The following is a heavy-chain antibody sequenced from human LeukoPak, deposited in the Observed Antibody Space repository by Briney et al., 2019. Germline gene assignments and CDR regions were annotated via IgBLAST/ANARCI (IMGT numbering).Heavy chain of an antibody. D-gene: IGHD3-10*01. CDR2: FDPEDGET. V-gene: IGHV1-24*01. CDR1: GYTLTELS. J-gene: IGHJ4*02. Sequence: ASVKVSCKVSGYTLTELSMHWVRQAPGKGLEWMGGFDPEDGETIYAQKFQGRVTMTEDTSTDTAYMELSSLRSEDTAVYYCATCNPYYYGSRNLKELDYWGQGTLVTVST. CDR3: ATCNPYYYGSRNLKELDY.